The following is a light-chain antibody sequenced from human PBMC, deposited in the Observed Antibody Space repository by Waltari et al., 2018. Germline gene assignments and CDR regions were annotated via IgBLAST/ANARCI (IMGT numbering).Light chain of an antibody. CDR3: QQYNSYAWT. CDR1: QSISSW. CDR2: KAS. Sequence: DIQMTQLPSTLSASVGDRVTITCRASQSISSWLAWYQQKPGKDPKLLIYKASSLESGVPSRFSGSGSGTEFTLTISSLQPDDFATYYCQQYNSYAWTFGQGTKVEIK. V-gene: IGKV1-5*03. J-gene: IGKJ1*01.